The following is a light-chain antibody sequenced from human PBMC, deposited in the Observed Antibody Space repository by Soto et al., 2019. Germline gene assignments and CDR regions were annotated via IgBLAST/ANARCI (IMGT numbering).Light chain of an antibody. CDR3: GSWDNILRAYV. Sequence: QSVLTQPPSVSATPGQNVTISCSGSGSNLGRNYVSWYQQLPGTAPKLLIYDNVYRFSGIPDRFSASKSGTSATLGITGLQTGDEGDYYCGSWDNILRAYVFGNGTKVTVL. CDR1: GSNLGRNY. J-gene: IGLJ1*01. CDR2: DNV. V-gene: IGLV1-51*01.